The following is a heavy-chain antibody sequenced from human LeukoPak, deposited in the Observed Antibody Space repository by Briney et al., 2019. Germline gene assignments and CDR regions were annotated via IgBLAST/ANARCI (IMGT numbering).Heavy chain of an antibody. D-gene: IGHD1-7*01. CDR1: GFAFSKYA. V-gene: IGHV3-23*01. Sequence: GGSLRLSCSASGFAFSKYAMSWVRQVPGQGLEWVSSLIAAGTTTYYADSVKGRFTISRDNSKNTLYLQMNSLRAEDTAVYYCAKRRGLELLYYYYMDVWGKGTTVTVSS. CDR2: LIAAGTTT. CDR3: AKRRGLELLYYYYMDV. J-gene: IGHJ6*03.